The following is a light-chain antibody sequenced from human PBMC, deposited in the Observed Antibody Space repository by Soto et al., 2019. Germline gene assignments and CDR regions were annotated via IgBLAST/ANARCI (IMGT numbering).Light chain of an antibody. V-gene: IGKV1-39*01. Sequence: DIQMTQSPSSLSASVGDRVTITCRASQSISTYLNWYQQKPGKAPNLLIYGASSLQSGVPSRFSGSGSGTDFTLTISSLQPEDFATYYCQQSYSTPVTFGQGTKVDIK. CDR2: GAS. CDR1: QSISTY. CDR3: QQSYSTPVT. J-gene: IGKJ1*01.